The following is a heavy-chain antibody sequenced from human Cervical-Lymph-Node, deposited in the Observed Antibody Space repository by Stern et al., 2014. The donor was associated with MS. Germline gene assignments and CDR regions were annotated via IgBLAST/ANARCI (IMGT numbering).Heavy chain of an antibody. D-gene: IGHD5-12*01. Sequence: VQLLQPGAEVKEPGDSLKISCQGSGYTFNTYWITWVRQMPGIGLEWMGIIYPGDSDTKYSPSFQGQVTISADKSISTAYLQWSSLKASDSAVYYCARLSSHWWLPDFDSWGQGTLVTVSS. CDR2: IYPGDSDT. CDR3: ARLSSHWWLPDFDS. CDR1: GYTFNTYW. J-gene: IGHJ4*02. V-gene: IGHV5-51*03.